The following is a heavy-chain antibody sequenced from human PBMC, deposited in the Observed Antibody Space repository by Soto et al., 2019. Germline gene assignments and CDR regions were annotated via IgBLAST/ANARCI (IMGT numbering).Heavy chain of an antibody. J-gene: IGHJ6*02. CDR1: GYTFTSYA. CDR2: INAGNGNT. D-gene: IGHD2-2*01. CDR3: AIPYCSSTSCYHYYYYGMDV. Sequence: ASVKVSCKASGYTFTSYAMHWVRQAPGQRLEWMGWINAGNGNTKYSQKFQGRVTITRDTFASTAYMELSSLRSEDTAVYYCAIPYCSSTSCYHYYYYGMDVWGQGTTVTVS. V-gene: IGHV1-3*01.